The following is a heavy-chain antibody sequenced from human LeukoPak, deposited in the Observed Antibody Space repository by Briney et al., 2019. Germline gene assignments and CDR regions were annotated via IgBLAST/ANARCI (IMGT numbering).Heavy chain of an antibody. V-gene: IGHV3-74*01. CDR1: GFTFSNYW. CDR2: INSDGSTT. CDR3: AKDMYSSSWSRVSFYFDY. J-gene: IGHJ4*02. D-gene: IGHD6-13*01. Sequence: GGSLRLSCAASGFTFSNYWMHWVRQAPGKGLVWVSRINSDGSTTTYADSVKGRFTISRDNSKNTLYLQMNSLRAEDTAVYYCAKDMYSSSWSRVSFYFDYWGQGTLVTVSS.